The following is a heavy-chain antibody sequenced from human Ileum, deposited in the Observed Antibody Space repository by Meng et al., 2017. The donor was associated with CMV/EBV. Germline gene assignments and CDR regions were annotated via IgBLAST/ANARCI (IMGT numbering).Heavy chain of an antibody. CDR1: GFTFSSYA. D-gene: IGHD3-3*01. CDR2: ISIGSSTI. V-gene: IGHV3-48*04. J-gene: IGHJ4*02. Sequence: GGSLRLSCAASGFTFSSYAMNWVRQAPGQGLQWVAYISIGSSTIHYADSVKGRFTISRDDAENSLYLQMNSLRVDDTAVYYCARVGYDFWSGNGDYWGQGTLVTVSS. CDR3: ARVGYDFWSGNGDY.